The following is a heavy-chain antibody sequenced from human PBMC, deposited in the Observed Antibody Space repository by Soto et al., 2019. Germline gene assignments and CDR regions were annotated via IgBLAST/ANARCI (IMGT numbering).Heavy chain of an antibody. Sequence: SGPTLVNPTETLTLACTVSGFSLTTGKMGVSWIRQPPGKALEWLAHIFSDNERSYSTSLQGRLTISKDTSGSQVVLSMTNVDPVDTATYYCARMNVDSYQFYYAMDVWGQGTTVTVSS. CDR3: ARMNVDSYQFYYAMDV. V-gene: IGHV2-26*01. CDR2: IFSDNER. J-gene: IGHJ6*02. D-gene: IGHD4-17*01. CDR1: GFSLTTGKMG.